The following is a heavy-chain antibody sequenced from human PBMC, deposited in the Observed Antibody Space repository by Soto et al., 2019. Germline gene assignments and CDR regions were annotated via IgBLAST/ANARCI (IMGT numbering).Heavy chain of an antibody. CDR3: ARDDLIGGGKYFDF. D-gene: IGHD2-15*01. CDR2: ISTDRGDT. CDR1: GYSFTTHD. Sequence: QVQLVQSGAEVKKPGASVKVSCKASGYSFTTHDITWLRQAPGKVLEWVGGISTDRGDTIYPQNLEGRVTMTTESSPITIYMELKSLRSDDTSVYYFARDDLIGGGKYFDFWGQGHLVNVSS. J-gene: IGHJ4*02. V-gene: IGHV1-18*01.